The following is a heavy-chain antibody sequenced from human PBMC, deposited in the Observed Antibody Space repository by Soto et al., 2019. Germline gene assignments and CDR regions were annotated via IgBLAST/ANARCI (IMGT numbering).Heavy chain of an antibody. V-gene: IGHV1-18*04. CDR3: ARDMGPYGEVAGTYYYGMDV. CDR1: GYTFTSYG. J-gene: IGHJ6*02. D-gene: IGHD6-19*01. Sequence: ASVKVSCKASGYTFTSYGISWVRQAPGQGLEWMGWISAYNGNTNYAQKLQGRVTMTTDTSTSTAYMELRSLRSDDTAVYYCARDMGPYGEVAGTYYYGMDVWGQGTTVTVSS. CDR2: ISAYNGNT.